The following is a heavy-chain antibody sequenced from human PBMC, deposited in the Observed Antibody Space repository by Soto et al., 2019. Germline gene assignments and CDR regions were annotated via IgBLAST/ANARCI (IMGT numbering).Heavy chain of an antibody. D-gene: IGHD2-2*01. CDR2: ISYDGSNK. Sequence: PGGSLRLSCAASGFTFSSYTMHWVRQAPGKGLEWVAVISYDGSNKYYADSVKGRFTISRDNSKNTLYLQMNSLRAEDTAVYYCARDVVVVVPASPRYGMDVWGQGTTVTVSS. J-gene: IGHJ6*02. V-gene: IGHV3-30-3*01. CDR3: ARDVVVVVPASPRYGMDV. CDR1: GFTFSSYT.